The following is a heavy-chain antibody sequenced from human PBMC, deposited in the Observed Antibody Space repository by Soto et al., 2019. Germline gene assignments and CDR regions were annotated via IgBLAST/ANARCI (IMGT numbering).Heavy chain of an antibody. Sequence: EVQLLESGGGLVQPGGSLRLSCAASGFTFSSYAMSWVRQAPGKGLEWVSVISGSGGSTYYADSVKGRFTISRDNPKNRLDVQMNSLRAEDTAVYYCAKGSRGQWEDWGQGTMVTVSS. V-gene: IGHV3-23*01. CDR3: AKGSRGQWED. CDR1: GFTFSSYA. CDR2: ISGSGGST. J-gene: IGHJ3*01. D-gene: IGHD1-26*01.